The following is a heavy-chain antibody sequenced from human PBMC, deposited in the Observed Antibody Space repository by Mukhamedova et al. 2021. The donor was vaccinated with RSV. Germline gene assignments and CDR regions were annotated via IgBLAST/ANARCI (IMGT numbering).Heavy chain of an antibody. V-gene: IGHV3-23*01. CDR3: ASSGSYGRTIPDAFDI. D-gene: IGHD1-26*01. Sequence: AEYMGGRFTIPRDNSKNTLYLQMNSLRAEDTAVYYCASSGSYGRTIPDAFDIWGQGTMVTVSS. J-gene: IGHJ3*02.